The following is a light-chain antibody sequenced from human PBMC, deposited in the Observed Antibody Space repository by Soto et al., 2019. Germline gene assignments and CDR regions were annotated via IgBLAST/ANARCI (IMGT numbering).Light chain of an antibody. CDR2: DVT. Sequence: QSVLTQPASVSGSPGQSITISCTGTSTDVGGNDYVSWYQQHTGKAPKVIIYDVTNRPSGVSNRFSGSKSGNTASLTISGLQAEDEADYYCYSHTDGTTGAFGGGTQLTVL. V-gene: IGLV2-14*03. CDR1: STDVGGNDY. CDR3: YSHTDGTTGA. J-gene: IGLJ2*01.